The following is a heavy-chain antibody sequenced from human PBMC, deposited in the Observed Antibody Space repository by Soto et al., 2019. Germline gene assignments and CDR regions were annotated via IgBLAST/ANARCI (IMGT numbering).Heavy chain of an antibody. J-gene: IGHJ6*02. CDR2: IYPGDSDT. V-gene: IGHV5-51*01. CDR3: AREGYYSGSGSYSPPRYYGMDV. CDR1: GYSFTSYW. Sequence: GESLKISCKGSGYSFTSYWIGWVRQMPGKGLEWMGIIYPGDSDTRYSPSFQGQVTISADKSISTAYLQWSSLKASDTAVYYCAREGYYSGSGSYSPPRYYGMDVWGQGTTVTVSS. D-gene: IGHD3-10*01.